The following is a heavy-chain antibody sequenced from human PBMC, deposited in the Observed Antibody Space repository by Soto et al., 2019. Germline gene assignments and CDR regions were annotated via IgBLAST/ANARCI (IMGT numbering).Heavy chain of an antibody. J-gene: IGHJ4*02. Sequence: VQLVESGGGLIQPGGSLRLSCAASGFSVSNNHMTWVRQAAGKGLEWVSLIHGGGSTYYADSVKGRFTISRDNSKNNLYLQMDSLRAEDTAIYYCAGRLTTAASLDYWGQGTLVTVSS. CDR1: GFSVSNNH. V-gene: IGHV3-53*01. CDR2: IHGGGST. CDR3: AGRLTTAASLDY. D-gene: IGHD3-16*01.